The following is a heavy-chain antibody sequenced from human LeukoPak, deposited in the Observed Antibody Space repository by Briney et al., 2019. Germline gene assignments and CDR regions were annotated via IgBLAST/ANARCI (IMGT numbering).Heavy chain of an antibody. Sequence: GGSLRLSCAASGLTFSSYGMHWARQAPGKGLEWVAFIRYDGSNKYYADSVKGRFTISRDNSKNTLYLQMNSLRAEDTAVYYCAKDWDGYNLYWGQGTLVTVSS. D-gene: IGHD5-24*01. CDR3: AKDWDGYNLY. CDR2: IRYDGSNK. J-gene: IGHJ4*02. CDR1: GLTFSSYG. V-gene: IGHV3-30*02.